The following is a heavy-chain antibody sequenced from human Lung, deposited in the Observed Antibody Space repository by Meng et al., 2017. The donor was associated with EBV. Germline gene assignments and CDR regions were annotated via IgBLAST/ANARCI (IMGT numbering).Heavy chain of an antibody. Sequence: TASGFTFSSYAMSWVRQAPGKGLEWVSDISAGGAITYYADSVKGRFTISRDSSKSTLYLQMNSLRVEDTAVYYCAKTSCGGDCYYDYWGQGTLVTVSS. CDR2: ISAGGAIT. V-gene: IGHV3-23*01. J-gene: IGHJ4*02. D-gene: IGHD2-21*02. CDR3: AKTSCGGDCYYDY. CDR1: GFTFSSYA.